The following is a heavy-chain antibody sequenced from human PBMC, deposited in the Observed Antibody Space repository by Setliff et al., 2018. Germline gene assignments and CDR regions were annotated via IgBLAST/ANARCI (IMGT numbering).Heavy chain of an antibody. V-gene: IGHV4-59*01. J-gene: IGHJ4*02. Sequence: PSETLSLTCTVSGGSISTYYWSWIRQPPGKGLEFIGYVYYSGLTNYDPSLKSRVTMSVDSSKNQFSLKLSSVTAAYTAVYYCARGGTYRYFDYWGQGALVTVSS. CDR2: VYYSGLT. CDR1: GGSISTYY. CDR3: ARGGTYRYFDY.